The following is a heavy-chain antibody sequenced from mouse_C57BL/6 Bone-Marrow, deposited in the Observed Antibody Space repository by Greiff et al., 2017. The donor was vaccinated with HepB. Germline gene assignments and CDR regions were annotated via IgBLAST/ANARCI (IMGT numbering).Heavy chain of an antibody. CDR1: GYTFTDPT. V-gene: IGHV1-78*01. J-gene: IGHJ2*01. CDR3: ARAPPDGNYVVY. Sequence: QVQLQQSDAELVKPGASVKISCKVSGYTFTDPTIHWLKQRPEQGLEWIGYIYPRDGSTKYNEKFKGKATLTADKSSSTAYMQLNSLTSEDSAVYFCARAPPDGNYVVYWGKGTTLTVAS. CDR2: IYPRDGST. D-gene: IGHD2-1*01.